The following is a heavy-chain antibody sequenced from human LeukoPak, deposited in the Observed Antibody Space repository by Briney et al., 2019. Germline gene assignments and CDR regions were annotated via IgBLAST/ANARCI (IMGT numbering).Heavy chain of an antibody. J-gene: IGHJ4*02. D-gene: IGHD1-1*01. CDR2: INQDGSSE. Sequence: GGSLRLSCAASGFTFSSYWMNWVRQSPGKGLDWLANINQDGSSEYYVDSVKGRYTISRDNAKNSLFLQMSSLRADDTAVYYCARDTSRNDLDYWGQGTLVTVPS. V-gene: IGHV3-7*04. CDR1: GFTFSSYW. CDR3: ARDTSRNDLDY.